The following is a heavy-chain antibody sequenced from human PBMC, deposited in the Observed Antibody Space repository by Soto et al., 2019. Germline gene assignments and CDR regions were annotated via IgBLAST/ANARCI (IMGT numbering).Heavy chain of an antibody. V-gene: IGHV1-3*01. Sequence: ASAKVSCKASGYTSTSYAMHWVRQAPGQRLEWMGWINAGNGNTKYSQKFQGRVTITRDTSASTAYMELSSLRSEDTAVYYCARGITLPTPLDYWGQGTLVTVSS. CDR1: GYTSTSYA. D-gene: IGHD1-20*01. J-gene: IGHJ4*02. CDR3: ARGITLPTPLDY. CDR2: INAGNGNT.